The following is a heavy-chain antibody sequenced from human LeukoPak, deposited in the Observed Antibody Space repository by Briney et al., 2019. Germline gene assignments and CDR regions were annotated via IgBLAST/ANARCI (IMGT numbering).Heavy chain of an antibody. CDR3: ARRDDHGGYIDY. V-gene: IGHV4-39*01. CDR1: GGSITSSIYF. CDR2: IYYSGST. J-gene: IGHJ4*02. Sequence: SETLSLTCTASGGSITSSIYFWGWLRQPPGKGLEWIGSIYYSGSTYYNPSLKSRVTISVDTSKNQFSLKLTSVTAADTALYYCARRDDHGGYIDYWGQGTLVTVSS. D-gene: IGHD4-23*01.